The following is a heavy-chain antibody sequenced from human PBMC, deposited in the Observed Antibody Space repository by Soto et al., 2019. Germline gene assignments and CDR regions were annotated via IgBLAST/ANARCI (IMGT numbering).Heavy chain of an antibody. CDR2: ISSSGSTI. CDR3: ARDHPRKIEMATIHRLVS. CDR1: GFTFSSYG. J-gene: IGHJ5*02. D-gene: IGHD5-12*01. V-gene: IGHV3-48*04. Sequence: GGSLRLSCAASGFTFSSYGMNWVRQAPGKGLEWVSYISSSGSTIYYADSVKGRFTISRDNAKNSLYLQMNSLRAEDTAVYYCARDHPRKIEMATIHRLVSWGQGTLVTVSS.